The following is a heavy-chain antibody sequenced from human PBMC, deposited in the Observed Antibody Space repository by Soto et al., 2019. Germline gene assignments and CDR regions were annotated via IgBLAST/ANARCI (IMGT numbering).Heavy chain of an antibody. CDR2: ISSTSTYI. V-gene: IGHV3-21*01. Sequence: EVQLVESGGGLVKPGGSLRLSCAASGFSFSTYSMNWVRQAPGKALEWVSSISSTSTYIYYADSVKGRFTISRDNPKNSLYLQMNSLRAEDTAVFCCARDWVITVAGTSSPLDFWGQGTLVTVSS. CDR1: GFSFSTYS. CDR3: ARDWVITVAGTSSPLDF. D-gene: IGHD6-19*01. J-gene: IGHJ4*02.